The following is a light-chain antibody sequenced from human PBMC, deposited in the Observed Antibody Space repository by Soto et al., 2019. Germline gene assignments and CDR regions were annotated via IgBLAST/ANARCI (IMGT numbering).Light chain of an antibody. CDR3: QHFYTTPPWT. Sequence: EIVLTQSPGTLSLSPGERATLSYRASQSVDITNLAWYQQIPGQAPRLLIYGASRRATGIPDRFSVSGSGTDFTLTINRLETEDVAMYYCQHFYTTPPWTLGQGTKVESK. V-gene: IGKV3-20*01. CDR1: QSVDITN. J-gene: IGKJ1*01. CDR2: GAS.